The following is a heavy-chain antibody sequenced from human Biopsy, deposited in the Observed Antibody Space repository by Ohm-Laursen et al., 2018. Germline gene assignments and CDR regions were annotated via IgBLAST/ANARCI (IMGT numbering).Heavy chain of an antibody. V-gene: IGHV1-18*01. CDR2: ISPYNFNT. D-gene: IGHD2-15*01. Sequence: SVKVSCKASGYTFSSYAVMWVRQAPGQGLEWMGWISPYNFNTNYAQKFQGRATMTTDTSTNTAYMELTSLRSDDTAVYYFAREERGDIGIDYWGQGTLVTVSS. J-gene: IGHJ4*02. CDR3: AREERGDIGIDY. CDR1: GYTFSSYA.